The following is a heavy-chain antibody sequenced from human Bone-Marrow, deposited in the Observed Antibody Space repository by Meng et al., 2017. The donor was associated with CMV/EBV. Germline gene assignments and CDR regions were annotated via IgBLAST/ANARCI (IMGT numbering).Heavy chain of an antibody. CDR1: GFTFSSYA. CDR3: ARDQGRVWRD. Sequence: QVQLVEAGGGGVQPGRSRRLSCAASGFTFSSYAMHWVRQAPGKGLEWVAVISYDGSNKYYADSVKGRFTISRDNSKNTLYLQMNSLRAEDTAVYYCARDQGRVWRDWGQGTLVTVSS. V-gene: IGHV3-30-3*01. J-gene: IGHJ4*02. CDR2: ISYDGSNK. D-gene: IGHD2-21*01.